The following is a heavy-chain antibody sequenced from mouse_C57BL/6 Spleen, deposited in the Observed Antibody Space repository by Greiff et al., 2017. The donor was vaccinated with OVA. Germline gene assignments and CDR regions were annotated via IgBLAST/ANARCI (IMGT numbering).Heavy chain of an antibody. CDR3: ARGLIYYYGSSYYFDY. V-gene: IGHV1-9*01. J-gene: IGHJ2*01. CDR2: ILPGSGST. D-gene: IGHD1-1*01. Sequence: VQLQQSGAELMKPGASVKLSCKATGYTFTGYWIEWVKQRPGHGLEWIGEILPGSGSTNYNEKFKGKATFTADTSSNTAYMQLSSLTTEDSAIYYCARGLIYYYGSSYYFDYWGQGTTLTVSS. CDR1: GYTFTGYW.